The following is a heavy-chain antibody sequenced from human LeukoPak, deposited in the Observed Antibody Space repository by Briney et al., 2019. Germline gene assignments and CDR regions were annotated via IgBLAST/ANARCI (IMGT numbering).Heavy chain of an antibody. CDR2: INWNSGSI. Sequence: GGSLRLSCAASGFRFDESDMHWVRQAPGKGPEWVSGINWNSGSIAYANSARGRFAISRDNANNSLSLQMNSLRVEDTAFYYCARGGYTSSWDYFDFWGQGTLVTVSS. CDR3: ARGGYTSSWDYFDF. V-gene: IGHV3-9*01. J-gene: IGHJ4*02. CDR1: GFRFDESD. D-gene: IGHD6-13*01.